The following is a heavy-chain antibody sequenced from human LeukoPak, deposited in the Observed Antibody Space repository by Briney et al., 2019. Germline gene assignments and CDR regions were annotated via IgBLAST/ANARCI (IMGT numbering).Heavy chain of an antibody. J-gene: IGHJ4*02. CDR2: MNPTTGNT. Sequence: ASVKVSCKASGYTFSSYDIYWVRQATGQGLEWMGWMNPTTGNTGYAQKFQGRITMTRDTSINTAYMEISSLRSEDTAVYYCARLSETPAYYDTHVYYYLGYWGQGTLVTVSS. CDR3: ARLSETPAYYDTHVYYYLGY. CDR1: GYTFSSYD. V-gene: IGHV1-8*01. D-gene: IGHD3-22*01.